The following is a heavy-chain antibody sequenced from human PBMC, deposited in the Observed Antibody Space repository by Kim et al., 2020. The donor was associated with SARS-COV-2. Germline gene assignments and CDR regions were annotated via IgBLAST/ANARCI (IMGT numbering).Heavy chain of an antibody. Sequence: ASVKVSCKAAGYTFTSYAMHWVRQAPGQRLEWMGWINAGNGNTRYSQKFQGRVTITRDTSASTAYMELSGLRSEDTAVYYCARANHIRGSSLQGWTDRWGQGTLVTVSS. CDR1: GYTFTSYA. J-gene: IGHJ5*02. CDR2: INAGNGNT. D-gene: IGHD2-15*01. V-gene: IGHV1-3*01. CDR3: ARANHIRGSSLQGWTDR.